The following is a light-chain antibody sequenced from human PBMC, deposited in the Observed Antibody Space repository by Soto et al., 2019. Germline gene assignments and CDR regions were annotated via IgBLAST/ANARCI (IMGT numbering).Light chain of an antibody. CDR2: GAS. Sequence: EIVLTQSPGTLSLSPGERATLSCRASQSVSSSYLAWYQQKPGQAPRLLIYGASSRATGIPDRFSGSGSGTDFTLTSSRREPEDFAVYYCQQYGSSPFTFGPGTKVDIK. J-gene: IGKJ3*01. CDR1: QSVSSSY. V-gene: IGKV3-20*01. CDR3: QQYGSSPFT.